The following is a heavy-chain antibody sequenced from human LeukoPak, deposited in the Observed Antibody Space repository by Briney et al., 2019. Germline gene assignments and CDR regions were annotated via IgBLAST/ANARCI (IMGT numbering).Heavy chain of an antibody. V-gene: IGHV1-2*02. J-gene: IGHJ4*02. CDR1: GYTFTGYY. Sequence: GASVKVSCKASGYTFTGYYMHWVRQAPGQGLEWMGWINPNSGGTNYAQKFQGRVTMTRDMSTSTVYMELSSLRSEDTAVYYCARGTNYESLDYWGQGTLVTVSS. D-gene: IGHD4/OR15-4a*01. CDR2: INPNSGGT. CDR3: ARGTNYESLDY.